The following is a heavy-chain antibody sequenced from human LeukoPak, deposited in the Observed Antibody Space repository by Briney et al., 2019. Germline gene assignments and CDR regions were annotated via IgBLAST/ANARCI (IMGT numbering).Heavy chain of an antibody. V-gene: IGHV4-34*01. J-gene: IGHJ4*03. CDR1: GGSFSRYY. Sequence: SETLSLTCAVYGGSFSRYYWSWIRQSPGKGLEWIAEIDHRGDTNYNPFVKSRVTISVDTSKNQFSLKVRSLSAADTAVYYCARGATISETGYFDFWGQGTLVTVSS. CDR3: ARGATISETGYFDF. CDR2: IDHRGDT. D-gene: IGHD5-24*01.